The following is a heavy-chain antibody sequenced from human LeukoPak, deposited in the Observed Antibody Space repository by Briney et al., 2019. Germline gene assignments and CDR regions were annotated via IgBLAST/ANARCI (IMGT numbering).Heavy chain of an antibody. D-gene: IGHD3-3*01. CDR2: IIPIFGTA. V-gene: IGHV1-69*01. CDR3: ARDPDFWSDPRNAPQHRYYYYYMDV. Sequence: GASVKVSCKASGGTFSSYAISWVRQAPGQGLEWMGGIIPIFGTANYAQKFQGRVTITADESTSTAYMELSSLRSEDTAVYYCARDPDFWSDPRNAPQHRYYYYYMDVWGKGTTVTVSS. CDR1: GGTFSSYA. J-gene: IGHJ6*03.